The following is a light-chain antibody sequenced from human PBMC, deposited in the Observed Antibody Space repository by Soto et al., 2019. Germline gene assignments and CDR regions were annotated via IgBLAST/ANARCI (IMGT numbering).Light chain of an antibody. CDR2: EVD. CDR1: SSDIGTYNF. CDR3: SSYTTTNSYV. J-gene: IGLJ1*01. V-gene: IGLV2-14*01. Sequence: QSALTQPASVSGSPGQAITISCSGSSSDIGTYNFVSWYQHLPGKAPQLIIFEVDNRPSGVSDRFSASKSGNTASLTISGLQAEDEAEYYCSSYTTTNSYVFGSGTQLTVL.